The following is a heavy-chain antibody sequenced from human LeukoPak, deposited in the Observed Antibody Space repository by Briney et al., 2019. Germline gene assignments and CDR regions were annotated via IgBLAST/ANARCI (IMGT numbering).Heavy chain of an antibody. CDR2: ISTYSGNT. J-gene: IGHJ5*02. CDR1: GYTFTSYG. Sequence: ASVKVSCKASGYTFTSYGISWVRQAPGQGLEWMGWISTYSGNTNYAQKLQGRVTMTTDTSTSTAYMELRSLSSDDTAVYYCARDRGPYGSSWYNWFDPWGQGTLVTVSS. V-gene: IGHV1-18*01. D-gene: IGHD6-13*01. CDR3: ARDRGPYGSSWYNWFDP.